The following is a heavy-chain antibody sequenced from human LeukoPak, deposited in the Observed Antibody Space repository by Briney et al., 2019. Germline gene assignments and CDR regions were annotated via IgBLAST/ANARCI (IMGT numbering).Heavy chain of an antibody. CDR2: ISGSGGST. CDR3: AKGGGDYYDSSGYSNLFDY. J-gene: IGHJ4*02. D-gene: IGHD3-22*01. CDR1: GFTFSSYA. Sequence: GGSLRLSCTASGFTFSSYAMSWVRQAPGKGLEWVSAISGSGGSTYYADSVKGRFTISRDNSKNTLYLQMNSLRAEDTAVYYCAKGGGDYYDSSGYSNLFDYWGQGTLVTVSS. V-gene: IGHV3-23*01.